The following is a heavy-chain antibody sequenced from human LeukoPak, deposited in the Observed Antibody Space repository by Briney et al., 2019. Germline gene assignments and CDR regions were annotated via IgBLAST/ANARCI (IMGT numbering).Heavy chain of an antibody. J-gene: IGHJ4*02. D-gene: IGHD3-10*01. CDR1: GFSFSSFA. CDR3: ARTLWFVYYFDY. CDR2: ITGSGSNT. V-gene: IGHV3-23*01. Sequence: PGGSLRLSCAASGFSFSSFAMSWVRQAPGKGLEWVSAITGSGSNTYYADSVKGRFTISRDNAKNSLYLQMNSLRAEDTAVYYCARTLWFVYYFDYWGQGTLVTVSS.